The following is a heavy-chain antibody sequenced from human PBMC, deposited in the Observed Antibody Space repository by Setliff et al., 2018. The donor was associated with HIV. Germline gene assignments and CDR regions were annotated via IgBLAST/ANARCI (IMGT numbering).Heavy chain of an antibody. V-gene: IGHV3-74*01. CDR3: ATSIHTRGAIDF. J-gene: IGHJ4*02. CDR2: ITTDVSNT. D-gene: IGHD1-26*01. CDR1: GFTFSNYW. Sequence: GGSLRLSCAGSGFTFSNYWMHWVRHAPGKGLMWVSRITTDVSNTGYADSVKGRFTISRDNAKNSLYLQMNSLRAEDTALYYCATSIHTRGAIDFWGQGTLVTVSS.